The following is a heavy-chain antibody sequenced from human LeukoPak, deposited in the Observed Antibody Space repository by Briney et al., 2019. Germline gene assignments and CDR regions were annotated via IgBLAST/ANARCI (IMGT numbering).Heavy chain of an antibody. Sequence: SVKVSCKASGDTFSSYGFSWVRQAPGQGLEWMGRIIPILDMPTYTQKFKDRVTITADKSTSTVYMEVRSLTSEDTAVYYCARAHYKGFVSSWDYWGQGTLVTVSS. CDR3: ARAHYKGFVSSWDY. V-gene: IGHV1-69*04. CDR2: IIPILDMP. D-gene: IGHD6-13*01. J-gene: IGHJ4*02. CDR1: GDTFSSYG.